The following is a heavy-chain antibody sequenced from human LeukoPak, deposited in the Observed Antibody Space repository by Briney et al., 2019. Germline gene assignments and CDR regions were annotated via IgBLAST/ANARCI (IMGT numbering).Heavy chain of an antibody. Sequence: KPSETLSLTCTVSGASINSDTYYWGWIRQPPGKGLEWNVTHSHSGSAYYNPSLRSRITMSLDTSENQLFLKLYSVTAADTAIYYCARYQTGTMFAVWGQGTLVTISS. J-gene: IGHJ4*02. V-gene: IGHV4-39*07. CDR2: HSHSGSA. D-gene: IGHD1/OR15-1a*01. CDR3: ARYQTGTMFAV. CDR1: GASINSDTYY.